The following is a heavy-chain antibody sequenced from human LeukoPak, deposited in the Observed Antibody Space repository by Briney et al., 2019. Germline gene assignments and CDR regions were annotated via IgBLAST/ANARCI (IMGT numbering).Heavy chain of an antibody. V-gene: IGHV1-69*05. J-gene: IGHJ6*03. CDR2: IIPIFGTA. CDR3: ASYSSGWSYYYYMDV. D-gene: IGHD6-19*01. CDR1: GGTFSSYA. Sequence: ASVKVSCKAPGGTFSSYAISWVRQAPGQGLEWMGRIIPIFGTANYAQKFQGRVTITTDESTSTAYMELSSLRSEDTAVYYCASYSSGWSYYYYMDVWGKGTTVTVSS.